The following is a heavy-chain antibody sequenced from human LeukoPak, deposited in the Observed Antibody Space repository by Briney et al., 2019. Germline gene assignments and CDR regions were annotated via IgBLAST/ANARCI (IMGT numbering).Heavy chain of an antibody. CDR3: ARAITYYYYYYYMDV. J-gene: IGHJ6*03. V-gene: IGHV1-69*13. Sequence: SVKVSCKASGGTFSSYAISWVRQAPGQGLEWMGGIIPIFGTANYARKFQGRVTITADESASTAYMELSSLRSEDTAVYYCARAITYYYYYYYMDVWGKGTTVTVSS. D-gene: IGHD5-12*01. CDR1: GGTFSSYA. CDR2: IIPIFGTA.